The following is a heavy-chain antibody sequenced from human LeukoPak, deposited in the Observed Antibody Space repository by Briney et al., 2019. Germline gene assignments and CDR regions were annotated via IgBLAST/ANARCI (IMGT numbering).Heavy chain of an antibody. D-gene: IGHD2-21*02. CDR1: GFTFSSYG. CDR2: ISYDGSNK. V-gene: IGHV3-30*18. Sequence: GGSLRLSCAASGFTFSSYGMHWVRQAPGKGLEWVAIISYDGSNKYYTDSVKGRFTISRDNSKNTLYLQMNSLRAEDTAVYYCAKDLERHIVVVTASAVDYWGQGTLVTVSS. CDR3: AKDLERHIVVVTASAVDY. J-gene: IGHJ4*02.